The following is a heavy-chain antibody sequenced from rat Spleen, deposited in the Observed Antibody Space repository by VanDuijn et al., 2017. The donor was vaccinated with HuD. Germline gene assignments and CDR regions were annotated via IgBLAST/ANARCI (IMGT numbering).Heavy chain of an antibody. CDR2: INYDSDST. D-gene: IGHD1-2*01. CDR1: GFTFNIYW. Sequence: EVQLVETGGGLVQPGKSLKLSCVASGFTFNIYWMTWIRQAPTRGLEWVASINYDSDSTYYRNSVKGRFTISRDNAKSTLYLQMNSLRSEDTATYYCTRGTPRHYYSSYPYYFDYWGQGVMVTVSS. V-gene: IGHV5-31*01. J-gene: IGHJ2*01. CDR3: TRGTPRHYYSSYPYYFDY.